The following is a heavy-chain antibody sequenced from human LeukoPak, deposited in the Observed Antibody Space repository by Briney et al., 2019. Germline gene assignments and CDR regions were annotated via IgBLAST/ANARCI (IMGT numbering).Heavy chain of an antibody. V-gene: IGHV3-23*01. CDR3: AKGEDMVRGVIADY. CDR2: ISRSGGST. CDR1: GFTFSSYA. J-gene: IGHJ4*02. Sequence: PAGSLSLSCAASGFTFSSYAMSWVRQAPGKGLEWVSAISRSGGSTYYADSVKGRFTISRDNSKNTLYLQMNSLRAEDTAVYYCAKGEDMVRGVIADYWGQGTLVTVSS. D-gene: IGHD3-10*01.